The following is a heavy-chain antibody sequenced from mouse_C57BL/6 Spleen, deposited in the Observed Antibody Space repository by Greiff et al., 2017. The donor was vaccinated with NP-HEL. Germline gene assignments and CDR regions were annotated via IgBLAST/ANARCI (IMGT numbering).Heavy chain of an antibody. CDR3: ARERIYDYGSSYFDY. CDR1: GYTFTSYW. J-gene: IGHJ2*01. Sequence: VQLQQPGAELVKPGASVKMSCKASGYTFTSYWITWVKQRPGQGLEWIGDIYPGSGSTNYNEKFKSKATLTVDTSSSTAYMQLSSLTSEDSAVYYCARERIYDYGSSYFDYWGQGTTLTVSS. CDR2: IYPGSGST. D-gene: IGHD1-1*01. V-gene: IGHV1-55*01.